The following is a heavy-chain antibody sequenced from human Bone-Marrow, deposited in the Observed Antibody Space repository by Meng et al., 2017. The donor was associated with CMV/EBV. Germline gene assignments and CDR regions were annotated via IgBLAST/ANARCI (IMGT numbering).Heavy chain of an antibody. CDR2: IKQDGSEK. D-gene: IGHD3-3*01. Sequence: GGSLRPSCAPSGFTLSSFWMSWVRQAQGKGLEWVANIKQDGSEKYYVDSVKGRFTISRDNAKNSLYLQMNSLRAEDTALYYCAREGSYIVGRQSDAFDIWGQGTMVTVSS. J-gene: IGHJ3*02. CDR1: GFTLSSFW. CDR3: AREGSYIVGRQSDAFDI. V-gene: IGHV3-7*01.